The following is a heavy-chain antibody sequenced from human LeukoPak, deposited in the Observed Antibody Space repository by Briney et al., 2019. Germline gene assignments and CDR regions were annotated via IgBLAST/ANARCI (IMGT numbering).Heavy chain of an antibody. D-gene: IGHD2-8*01. J-gene: IGHJ5*02. CDR1: GFPFSSYW. CDR2: IKQDGGET. V-gene: IGHV3-7*03. Sequence: GGSLRLSCAASGFPFSSYWMAWVRQAPGKGLEWVASIKQDGGETFYVDSVKGRFTISRDNAKNSLYLQMNSLTAEDTALYYCARENGGNNGFYDQWGQGTLVTVSS. CDR3: ARENGGNNGFYDQ.